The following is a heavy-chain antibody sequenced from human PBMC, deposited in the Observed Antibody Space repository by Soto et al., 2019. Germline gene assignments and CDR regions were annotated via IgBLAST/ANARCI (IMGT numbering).Heavy chain of an antibody. CDR3: ARGLNGYLHYFDY. CDR1: GYTLTSYA. D-gene: IGHD5-18*01. Sequence: ASVKVSCKASGYTLTSYAMHWVRQAPGQRLEWMGWINAGNGNTKYSQKFQGRVTITRDTSASTAYMELSSLRSEDTAVYYCARGLNGYLHYFDYWGQGTLVTVS. CDR2: INAGNGNT. V-gene: IGHV1-3*01. J-gene: IGHJ4*02.